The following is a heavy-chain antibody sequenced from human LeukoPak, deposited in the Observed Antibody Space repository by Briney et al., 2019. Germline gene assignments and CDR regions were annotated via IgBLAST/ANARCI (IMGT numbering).Heavy chain of an antibody. CDR2: ISSSGSTI. CDR3: ARVRGDIVGATGAFDI. V-gene: IGHV3-48*04. D-gene: IGHD1-26*01. Sequence: GGSLRLSCAASGFTFSSYAMSWVRQAPGKGLEWVSYISSSGSTIYYADSVKGRFTISRDNAKNSLYLQMNSLRAEDTALYYCARVRGDIVGATGAFDIWGQGTMVTVSS. CDR1: GFTFSSYA. J-gene: IGHJ3*02.